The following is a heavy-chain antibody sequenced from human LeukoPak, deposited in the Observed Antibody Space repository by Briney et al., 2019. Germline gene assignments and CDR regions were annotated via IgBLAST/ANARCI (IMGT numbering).Heavy chain of an antibody. V-gene: IGHV4-4*07. CDR2: IYPSGST. J-gene: IGHJ4*02. Sequence: SETLSLTCTVSGGSISSYYWSWIRQPAGKGLEWIGRIYPSGSTNYNPSLKSPVSMSVDTPKNQFSLKLSSVTAADTAVYYCARGCFVSSGTGFDYWGQGTLVTVSS. CDR3: ARGCFVSSGTGFDY. CDR1: GGSISSYY. D-gene: IGHD2-8*02.